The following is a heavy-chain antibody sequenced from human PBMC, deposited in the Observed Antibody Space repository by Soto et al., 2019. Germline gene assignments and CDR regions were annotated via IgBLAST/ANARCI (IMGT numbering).Heavy chain of an antibody. Sequence: PGGSLRLSCAASGFAFINYAIIFCRQSPGKGLEWVSAISGGGDTYYADSVRGRFTISRVNSKNTLYLQMNSLRAEDTAVYYCAIPSGLTVTGPDYWGQGTLVTVSS. CDR1: GFAFINYA. CDR2: ISGGGDT. D-gene: IGHD6-19*01. J-gene: IGHJ4*02. V-gene: IGHV3-23*01. CDR3: AIPSGLTVTGPDY.